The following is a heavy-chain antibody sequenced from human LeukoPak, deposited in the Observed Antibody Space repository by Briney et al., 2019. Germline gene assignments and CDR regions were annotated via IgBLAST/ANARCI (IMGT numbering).Heavy chain of an antibody. V-gene: IGHV3-49*04. CDR2: IRSKAYGGTT. CDR1: GFTFGDYA. CDR3: TSNLRQQLAPFDY. D-gene: IGHD6-13*01. Sequence: GGSLRLSCTASGFTFGDYAMSWVRQAPGKGLEWVGFIRSKAYGGTTEYAASVKGRFTISRDDSKSIAYLQMNSLKTEDTAVYYCTSNLRQQLAPFDYWGQGTLVTVSS. J-gene: IGHJ4*02.